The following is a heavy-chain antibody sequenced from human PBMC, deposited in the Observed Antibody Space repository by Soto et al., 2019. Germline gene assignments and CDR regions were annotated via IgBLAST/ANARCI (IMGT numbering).Heavy chain of an antibody. CDR1: GFPLSNYV. V-gene: IGHV3-23*01. Sequence: EVQLLESGGGLVQPGGSLRLSWVASGFPLSNYVLYWVRQPPGRGLEWVSAITPGSNDKTYADSVKGRFTISRDDSRETQYLQMNNLRPEDTGVYYCAKLGVRVETAGVDDWGQGTLVTVSS. D-gene: IGHD6-13*01. CDR3: AKLGVRVETAGVDD. CDR2: ITPGSNDK. J-gene: IGHJ4*02.